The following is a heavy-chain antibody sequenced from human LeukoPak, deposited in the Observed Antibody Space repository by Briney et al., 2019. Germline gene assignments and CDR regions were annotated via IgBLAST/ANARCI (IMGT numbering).Heavy chain of an antibody. V-gene: IGHV3-7*03. Sequence: GGSLRLSCEGSAFIFSGHWMNWVRQTPGKGLEWVASIKEDGSERQYVDSVKGRFSISRDNAKNSLYLQMNSLRAEDTAVYYCARGGGVGPWGQGTLVTVSS. J-gene: IGHJ5*02. D-gene: IGHD3-3*01. CDR1: AFIFSGHW. CDR3: ARGGGVGP. CDR2: IKEDGSER.